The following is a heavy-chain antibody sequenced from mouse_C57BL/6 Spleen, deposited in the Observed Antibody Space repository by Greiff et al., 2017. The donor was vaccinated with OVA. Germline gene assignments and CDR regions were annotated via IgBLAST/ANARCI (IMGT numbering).Heavy chain of an antibody. CDR1: GYTFTSYW. CDR2: IDPSDSYT. Sequence: VQLQQPGAELVMPGASVKLSCKASGYTFTSYWMHWVKQRPGQGLEWIGEIDPSDSYTNYNQKFKGKSTLTVDESSSTAYMQLSSLTSEDSAVYYCARSGTWRYFDVWGTGTTVTVSS. V-gene: IGHV1-69*01. D-gene: IGHD3-1*01. CDR3: ARSGTWRYFDV. J-gene: IGHJ1*03.